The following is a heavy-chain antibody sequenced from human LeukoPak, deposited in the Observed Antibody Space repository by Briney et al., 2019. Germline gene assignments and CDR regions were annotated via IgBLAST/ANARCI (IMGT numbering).Heavy chain of an antibody. CDR2: IYYSGST. D-gene: IGHD6-13*01. CDR1: GGSISSYY. Sequence: ETLSLTCTVSGGSISSYYWSWIRQPPGKGLEWIGYIYYSGSTNYNPSLKSRVTISVDTSKNQFSLKLSSVTAADTAVYYCARMGGSSSWYTALQYNWFDPWGQGTLVTVSS. J-gene: IGHJ5*02. V-gene: IGHV4-59*08. CDR3: ARMGGSSSWYTALQYNWFDP.